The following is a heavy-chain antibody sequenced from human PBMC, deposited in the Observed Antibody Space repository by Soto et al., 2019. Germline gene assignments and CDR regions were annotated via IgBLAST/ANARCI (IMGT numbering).Heavy chain of an antibody. CDR1: GFTFSSYW. CDR3: VRTSLVVAAATREDY. CDR2: INSDGSST. Sequence: EVQLVESGGGLVQPGGSLRLSCAASGFTFSSYWMHWVRQAPGKGLVWVSRINSDGSSTSYADSVKGRFTISSDNAKNTLDLQMNSLRDEDTAVYYCVRTSLVVAAATREDYWGQGTLVTVSS. D-gene: IGHD2-15*01. V-gene: IGHV3-74*01. J-gene: IGHJ4*02.